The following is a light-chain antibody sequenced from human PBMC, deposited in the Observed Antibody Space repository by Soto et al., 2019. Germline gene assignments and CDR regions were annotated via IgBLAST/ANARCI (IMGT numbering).Light chain of an antibody. CDR3: QQRKSYPIT. V-gene: IGKV1-9*01. Sequence: DIQLTQSPSFLSASVGDRVTITCRASQDINTYLAWYQQKPGKAPKLLIFAESTLQNGVPSRFSGSGSGTEFTVTITSLQPEDFATYYCQQRKSYPITFGQGTRLEIK. CDR1: QDINTY. J-gene: IGKJ5*01. CDR2: AES.